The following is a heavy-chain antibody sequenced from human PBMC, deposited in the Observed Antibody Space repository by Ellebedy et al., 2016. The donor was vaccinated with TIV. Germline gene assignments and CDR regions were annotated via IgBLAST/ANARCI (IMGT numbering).Heavy chain of an antibody. CDR1: GGSISPYY. V-gene: IGHV4-59*01. J-gene: IGHJ3*02. Sequence: SETLSLTCTVSGGSISPYYWSWIRQPPGQGLDYIGYVHYTGSTDYNPSLKSRVTITGDAFKNQFSLKLTSVTAADTAVYYWARDSKKGWAFDIWGQGTMVTVSS. D-gene: IGHD2-15*01. CDR2: VHYTGST. CDR3: ARDSKKGWAFDI.